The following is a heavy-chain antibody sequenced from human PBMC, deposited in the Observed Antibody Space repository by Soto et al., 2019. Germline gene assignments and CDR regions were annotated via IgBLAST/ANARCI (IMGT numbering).Heavy chain of an antibody. V-gene: IGHV3-33*01. J-gene: IGHJ2*01. Sequence: GGSLRLSCAASGFTFSSYGMHWVRQAPGKGLEWVAVIWYDGSNKYYADSVKGRFTISRDNSKNTLYLQMNSLRAEDTAVYYCARPHIVVVPAALPAWYFDLWGRGTLVTVSS. CDR2: IWYDGSNK. D-gene: IGHD2-2*01. CDR1: GFTFSSYG. CDR3: ARPHIVVVPAALPAWYFDL.